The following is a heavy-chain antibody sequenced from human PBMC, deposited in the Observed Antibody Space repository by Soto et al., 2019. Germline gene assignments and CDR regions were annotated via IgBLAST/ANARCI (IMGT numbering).Heavy chain of an antibody. D-gene: IGHD3-10*01. CDR2: IYYSGST. J-gene: IGHJ6*02. Sequence: PSETLSLTCTVSGGSISSYYWSWIRQPPGKGLEWIGYIYYSGSTNYNPSLKSRVTISVDTSKNQFSLKLSSVTAADTAVYYCARDGSRDTMVRVVGHYYSSYRMDVWGQGTKVTVYS. CDR3: ARDGSRDTMVRVVGHYYSSYRMDV. V-gene: IGHV4-59*01. CDR1: GGSISSYY.